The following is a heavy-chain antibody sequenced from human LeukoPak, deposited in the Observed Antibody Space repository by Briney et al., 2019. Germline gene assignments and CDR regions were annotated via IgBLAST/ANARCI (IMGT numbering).Heavy chain of an antibody. D-gene: IGHD1-26*01. Sequence: QPGRSLRLSCAASGFTFSSYAMHWVRQAPGKGLEWVAVISYDGSNKYYADSVKGRFTISRDNSENTLYLQMNSLRAEDTAVYYCARGRGGSYFRITWGRLDYWGQGTLVTVSS. CDR3: ARGRGGSYFRITWGRLDY. J-gene: IGHJ4*02. CDR1: GFTFSSYA. CDR2: ISYDGSNK. V-gene: IGHV3-30*04.